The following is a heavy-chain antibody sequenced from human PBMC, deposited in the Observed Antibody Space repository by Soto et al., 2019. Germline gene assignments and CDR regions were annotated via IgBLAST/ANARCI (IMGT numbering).Heavy chain of an antibody. J-gene: IGHJ6*02. CDR1: GFTFSGYA. V-gene: IGHV3-23*01. CDR2: ISGSGGST. CDR3: TKKRDFWSGYFSGMDV. D-gene: IGHD3-3*01. Sequence: GGSLRVSCAAAGFTFSGYAMSWVRQAPGKGLEWVSAISGSGGSTYYADSVKGRFTISRDNSKNTLYLQMNSLRAEDTAVYYCTKKRDFWSGYFSGMDVWGQGTTVTVSS.